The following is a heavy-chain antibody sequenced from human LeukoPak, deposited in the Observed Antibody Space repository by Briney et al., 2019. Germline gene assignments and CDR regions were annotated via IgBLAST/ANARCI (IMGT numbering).Heavy chain of an antibody. CDR2: IIPNSGAT. J-gene: IGHJ4*02. CDR3: TREDY. CDR1: VYTFTGNP. V-gene: IGHV1-2*02. Sequence: ASVNVSCKASVYTFTGNPILWVRQAPGQGLEWMGWIIPNSGATTYAQKFHGRVAMTRDTSISTAFMELSSLRSDDTAVYYCTREDYWGQGTPVTVSS.